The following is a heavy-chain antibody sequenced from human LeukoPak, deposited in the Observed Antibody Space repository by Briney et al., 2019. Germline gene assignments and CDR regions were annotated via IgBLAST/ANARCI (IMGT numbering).Heavy chain of an antibody. D-gene: IGHD1-14*01. CDR1: GFTFDDYA. CDR3: AKDISPLRMNAFDI. J-gene: IGHJ3*02. CDR2: ISWNSGSI. Sequence: GGSLRLSCAASGFTFDDYAMHWVRQAPGKGLEWVSGISWNSGSIGYADSVKGRFTISRDNAKNSLYLQMNSLRAEDMALYYCAKDISPLRMNAFDIWGQGTMVTVSS. V-gene: IGHV3-9*03.